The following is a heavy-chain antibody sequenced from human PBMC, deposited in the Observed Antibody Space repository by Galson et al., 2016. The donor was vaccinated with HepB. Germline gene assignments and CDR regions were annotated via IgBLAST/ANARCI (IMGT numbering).Heavy chain of an antibody. CDR3: VRGGSKYPRSARFDP. Sequence: SLRLSCAASEFTFSSYAMHWVRQAPGKGLEWVAGISYDGSNKYYADSGEGRFTISRDNSKNTLYLQMNSLRAEDTAVYYCVRGGSKYPRSARFDPWGQGTLVTVSS. CDR2: ISYDGSNK. D-gene: IGHD1-26*01. CDR1: EFTFSSYA. J-gene: IGHJ5*02. V-gene: IGHV3-30-3*01.